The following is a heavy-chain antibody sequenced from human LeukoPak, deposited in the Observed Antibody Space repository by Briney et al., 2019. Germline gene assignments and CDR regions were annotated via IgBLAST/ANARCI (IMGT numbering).Heavy chain of an antibody. Sequence: GASVKVSCKASGYTFTSYDINWVRQATGQGLEWMGWMNPNSGNTGYAQKFQGRVTMTRNTSISTAYMELSSLRSEDTAVYYCARGQNGRVLRFLEWLLRYYYMDVWGKGTTVTVSS. D-gene: IGHD3-3*01. CDR2: MNPNSGNT. J-gene: IGHJ6*03. CDR1: GYTFTSYD. CDR3: ARGQNGRVLRFLEWLLRYYYMDV. V-gene: IGHV1-8*01.